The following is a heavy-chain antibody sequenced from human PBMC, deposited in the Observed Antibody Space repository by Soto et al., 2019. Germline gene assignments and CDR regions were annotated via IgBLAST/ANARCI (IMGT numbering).Heavy chain of an antibody. Sequence: SESLALTCPVSGCSISSYYWSWLRNPAGKGLEWIGRIYTSGSTNYNPSLKSRVTTSVDTSKNQFSLKLRSVTAADTAVYYRVRDGTKTLRDWFDPWGQGIAVTVS. CDR1: GCSISSYY. V-gene: IGHV4-4*07. J-gene: IGHJ5*02. CDR2: IYTSGST. CDR3: VRDGTKTLRDWFDP. D-gene: IGHD1-1*01.